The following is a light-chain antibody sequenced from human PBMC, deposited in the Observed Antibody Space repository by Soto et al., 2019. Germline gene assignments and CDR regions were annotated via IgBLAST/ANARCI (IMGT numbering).Light chain of an antibody. CDR1: QDIGTS. CDR2: DAS. V-gene: IGKV1-33*01. CDR3: QHGGT. J-gene: IGKJ3*01. Sequence: DILMTQSPSSLSAFVGERVTITCQASQDIGTSLNWYQQRPGEAPKFLIYDASRLEAGVPSRFSGSGSGTDFTFAISSLQPEDIATYSCQHGGTFGPGTKVDFK.